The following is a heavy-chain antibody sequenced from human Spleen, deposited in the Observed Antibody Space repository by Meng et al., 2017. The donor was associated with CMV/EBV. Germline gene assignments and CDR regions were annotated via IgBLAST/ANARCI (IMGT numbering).Heavy chain of an antibody. CDR2: ITSDGNNE. Sequence: GESLKISCAASGFSFRGFSMHWVRQAPGKGLEWVAVITSDGNNEYYADSVKGRFTISRDNSKNTLYLQMNSLRAEDTAVYYCARDLPIVVVPAAIGWGYWGQGTLVTVSS. CDR1: GFSFRGFS. D-gene: IGHD2-2*02. J-gene: IGHJ4*02. CDR3: ARDLPIVVVPAAIGWGY. V-gene: IGHV3-30*03.